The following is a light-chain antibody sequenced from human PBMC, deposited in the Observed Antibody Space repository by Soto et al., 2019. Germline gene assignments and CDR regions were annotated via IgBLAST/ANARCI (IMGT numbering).Light chain of an antibody. Sequence: EFVITQNPSSQSVSLGDRATLSCRASQSVSSNLAWYQQKPGQGPRLLIYGASTRATGIPARFSGSGSGTEFTLTISSLQSEDFAVYSCQQYNNWPLNFGGGTKVDIK. V-gene: IGKV3-15*01. CDR2: GAS. CDR3: QQYNNWPLN. J-gene: IGKJ4*01. CDR1: QSVSSN.